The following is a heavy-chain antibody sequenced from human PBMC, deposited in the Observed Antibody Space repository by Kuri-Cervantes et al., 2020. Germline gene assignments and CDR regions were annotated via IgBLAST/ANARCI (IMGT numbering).Heavy chain of an antibody. Sequence: YNPSLKSRVTISGDRSKNQFSLKLSSVTAADTAVYYCARDRALGYSLDYWGQGTLVTVSS. CDR3: ARDRALGYSLDY. V-gene: IGHV4-30-2*01. D-gene: IGHD6-13*01. J-gene: IGHJ4*02.